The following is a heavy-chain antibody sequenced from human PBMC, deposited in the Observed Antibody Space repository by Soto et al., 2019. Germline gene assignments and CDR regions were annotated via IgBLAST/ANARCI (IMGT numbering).Heavy chain of an antibody. D-gene: IGHD2-15*01. CDR1: GGSFSGYY. CDR2: INHSGST. V-gene: IGHV4-34*01. J-gene: IGHJ6*02. Sequence: SETLSLTCAVYGGSFSGYYWTWIRQPPGTGLEWIGEINHSGSTNYNPSLKSRVTISVDTSKNQFSLKLTSVTAADTAVYYCASHFTGVLVLGASPPGGDNYGWDVWGQGTTVTVSS. CDR3: ASHFTGVLVLGASPPGGDNYGWDV.